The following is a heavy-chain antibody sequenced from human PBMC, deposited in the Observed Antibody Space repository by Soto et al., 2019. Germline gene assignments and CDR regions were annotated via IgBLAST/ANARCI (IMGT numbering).Heavy chain of an antibody. CDR1: GFTFSNYA. D-gene: IGHD2-15*01. CDR3: AKDRGFRVASATHDS. CDR2: ISGSGDT. Sequence: GGSLRLSCAASGFTFSNYAMTCVRQAPGKGLEWVAGISGSGDTYYADSVKGRFTISRDNSKNTVYLQMNSLRAEDTAIYFCAKDRGFRVASATHDSWGQGTLVTVSS. J-gene: IGHJ4*02. V-gene: IGHV3-23*01.